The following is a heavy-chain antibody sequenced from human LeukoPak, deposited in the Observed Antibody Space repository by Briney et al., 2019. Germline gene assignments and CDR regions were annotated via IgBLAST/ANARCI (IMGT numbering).Heavy chain of an antibody. D-gene: IGHD6-13*01. CDR3: TTEGIAAAGLDY. J-gene: IGHJ4*02. CDR1: GFTFSNAW. Sequence: GGSLRLSCAASGFTFSNAWMSWVRQAPGKGLEWVGHIKSKTDGGTTDYAAPVKGRFTISRDDSKNTLYLQMNSLKTEDTAVYYCTTEGIAAAGLDYWGQGTLVTVSS. CDR2: IKSKTDGGTT. V-gene: IGHV3-15*01.